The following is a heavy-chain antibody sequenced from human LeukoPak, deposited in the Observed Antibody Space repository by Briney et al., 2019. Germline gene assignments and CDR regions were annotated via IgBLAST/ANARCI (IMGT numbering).Heavy chain of an antibody. Sequence: GGSLRLSCAASGFTFSSYAMHWVRQAPGKGLEWVAVISYDGSNKYYADSVKGRFTISRDNSKNTLYLQMNSLRAEDTAVYYCARGVVELELRYYYYYMDVWGKGTTVTVSS. CDR1: GFTFSSYA. CDR3: ARGVVELELRYYYYYMDV. D-gene: IGHD1-7*01. J-gene: IGHJ6*03. V-gene: IGHV3-30*11. CDR2: ISYDGSNK.